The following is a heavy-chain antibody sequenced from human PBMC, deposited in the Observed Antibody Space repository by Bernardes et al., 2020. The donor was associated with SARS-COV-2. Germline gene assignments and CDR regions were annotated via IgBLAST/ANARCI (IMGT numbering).Heavy chain of an antibody. CDR1: DNSESNTSG. D-gene: IGHD1-26*01. V-gene: IGHV4-4*02. J-gene: IGHJ4*02. CDR2: IYHSGGT. CDR3: VCNGYYSLDY. Sequence: SETLSLTSAGSDNSESNTSGFQSQRYTPWAGLGWKKEIYHSGGTNYNPSLKSRVTISVDKSMNQFSLNLDSVTAADTAVYYCVCNGYYSLDYWGQGTLVTVSS.